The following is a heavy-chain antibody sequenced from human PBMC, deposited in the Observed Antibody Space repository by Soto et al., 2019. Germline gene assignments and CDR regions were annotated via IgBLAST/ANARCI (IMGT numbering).Heavy chain of an antibody. Sequence: ASVKVSCKASGYTFTSYGISWVRQAPGQGLEWMGWISAYNGNTNYAQKLQGRVTMTTDTSTSTAYMELRSLRSDDTAVYYCARPQWALYGDYNFDYWGQGTLVTASS. CDR1: GYTFTSYG. D-gene: IGHD4-17*01. V-gene: IGHV1-18*01. J-gene: IGHJ4*02. CDR3: ARPQWALYGDYNFDY. CDR2: ISAYNGNT.